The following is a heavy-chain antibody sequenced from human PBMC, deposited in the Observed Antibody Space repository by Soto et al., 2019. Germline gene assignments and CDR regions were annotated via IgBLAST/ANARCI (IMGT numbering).Heavy chain of an antibody. D-gene: IGHD5-18*01. J-gene: IGHJ6*04. Sequence: PSETLSLTCNVSGGSISSGDYYWTWIRQSPGKGLEWIGYIYYTGSTFYSPSLKSRVTISLDTSENHFSLDMNSVTAADTAVYFWAGVFGKNTGYYWVYFRDVGGKGTTVTVPS. CDR2: IYYTGST. CDR3: AGVFGKNTGYYWVYFRDV. CDR1: GGSISSGDYY. V-gene: IGHV4-30-4*01.